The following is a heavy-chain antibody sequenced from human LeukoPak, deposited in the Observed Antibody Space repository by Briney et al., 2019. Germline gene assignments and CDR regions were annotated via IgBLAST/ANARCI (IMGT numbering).Heavy chain of an antibody. J-gene: IGHJ4*02. CDR2: ISGSGDAT. V-gene: IGHV3-23*01. Sequence: GRSLRLSCAASGFTFSSYAMTWVRQAPGKGLEWVSVISGSGDATYYADSVKGRFTISRDNSKNTLYLQMNSLRAEDTAVYYCAKSPRDGYNLFDYWGQGTLVTVSS. CDR3: AKSPRDGYNLFDY. CDR1: GFTFSSYA. D-gene: IGHD5-24*01.